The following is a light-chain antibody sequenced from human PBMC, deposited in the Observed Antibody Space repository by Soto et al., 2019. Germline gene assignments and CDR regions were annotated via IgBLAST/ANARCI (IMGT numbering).Light chain of an antibody. CDR1: QSVSSY. V-gene: IGKV3-11*01. Sequence: EIVLTQSPATLSLSPGERATLSCRASQSVSSYLVWYQQKPGQAPRLLIYDASNRATGIPARFSGSGSGTDFTLTISSLEPQDFAVYYCQQRSNWPRTFVQGTKLGIK. J-gene: IGKJ2*01. CDR3: QQRSNWPRT. CDR2: DAS.